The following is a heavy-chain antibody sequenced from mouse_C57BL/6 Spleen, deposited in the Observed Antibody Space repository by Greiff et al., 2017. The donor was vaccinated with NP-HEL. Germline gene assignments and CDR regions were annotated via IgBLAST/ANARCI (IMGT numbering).Heavy chain of an antibody. CDR3: ARDNYGSSYEDY. D-gene: IGHD1-1*01. J-gene: IGHJ2*01. CDR1: GYTFTSYW. CDR2: IYPGSGST. V-gene: IGHV1-55*01. Sequence: QVQLKQPGAELVKPGASVKMSCKASGYTFTSYWITWVKQRPGQGLEWIGDIYPGSGSTNYNEKFKSKATLTVDISSSTAYMQLSSLTSEDSAVYYCARDNYGSSYEDYWGQGTTLTVSS.